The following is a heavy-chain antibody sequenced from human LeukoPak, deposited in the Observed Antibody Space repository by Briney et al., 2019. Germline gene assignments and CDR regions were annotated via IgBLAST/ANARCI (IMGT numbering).Heavy chain of an antibody. D-gene: IGHD3-10*01. Sequence: GGSLRLSCAASGITFSSYAMSWVRQAPGKGLEWVSAISGSGGSTYYADSVKGRFTISRGNSKNTLYLQMNSLRAEDTAVYYCAKETGFSGSYYNTFDYWGQGTLVTVSS. J-gene: IGHJ4*02. CDR1: GITFSSYA. CDR2: ISGSGGST. CDR3: AKETGFSGSYYNTFDY. V-gene: IGHV3-23*01.